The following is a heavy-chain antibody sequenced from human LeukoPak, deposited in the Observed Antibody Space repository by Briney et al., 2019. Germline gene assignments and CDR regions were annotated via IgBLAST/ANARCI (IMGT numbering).Heavy chain of an antibody. D-gene: IGHD3-10*01. J-gene: IGHJ4*02. CDR3: ARAGDYGSGSYYYY. Sequence: GGSLRLSCAASGLTFSDSYMIWIRQAPGKGLEWVSYISSSGSAIYYADSVKGRFTISRDSAKNSLSLQMNSLRAEDTAVYYCARAGDYGSGSYYYYWGQGTLVTVSS. CDR1: GLTFSDSY. CDR2: ISSSGSAI. V-gene: IGHV3-11*01.